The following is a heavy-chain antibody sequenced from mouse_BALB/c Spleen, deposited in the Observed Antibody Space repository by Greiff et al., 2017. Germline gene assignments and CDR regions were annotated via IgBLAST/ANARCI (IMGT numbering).Heavy chain of an antibody. CDR2: IWAGGST. V-gene: IGHV2-9*02. J-gene: IGHJ4*01. CDR1: GFSLTSYG. Sequence: VQLQESGPGLVAPSQSLSITCTVSGFSLTSYGVHWVRQPPGKGLEWLGVIWAGGSTNYNSALMSRLSISKDNSKSQVFLKMNSLQTDDTAMYYCARDNGYYYGSRGGYYAMDYWGQGTSVTVSS. D-gene: IGHD1-1*01. CDR3: ARDNGYYYGSRGGYYAMDY.